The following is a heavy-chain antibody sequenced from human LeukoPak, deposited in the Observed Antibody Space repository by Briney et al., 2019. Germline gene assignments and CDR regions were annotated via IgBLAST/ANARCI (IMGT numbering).Heavy chain of an antibody. CDR3: ARSGYCSSPSSCYNWFDP. CDR1: GYSISSGYY. V-gene: IGHV4-38-2*02. J-gene: IGHJ5*02. Sequence: PSETLSLTCTVSGYSISSGYYWGWIRQPPGKGLEWIGSIYHSGSTYYNPSLKSRVTISVDTTKNQFSLKLSSVTAADTAVYYCARSGYCSSPSSCYNWFDPWGQGTLVTVSS. D-gene: IGHD2-2*01. CDR2: IYHSGST.